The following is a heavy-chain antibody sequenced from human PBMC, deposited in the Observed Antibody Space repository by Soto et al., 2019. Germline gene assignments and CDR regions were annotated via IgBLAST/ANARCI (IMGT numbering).Heavy chain of an antibody. D-gene: IGHD3-22*01. CDR3: ARDYFDSSDYTTNWFDP. Sequence: SETRSVPCGVSGDSISNSRFYWAWIRQPPREGLEWIGSIYHTGNAYYNPSLKSRVTISVDTSKNQFSLKVTSVTAADTALYYCARDYFDSSDYTTNWFDPWGQGTLVTVS. J-gene: IGHJ5*02. CDR2: IYHTGNA. V-gene: IGHV4-39*01. CDR1: GDSISNSRFY.